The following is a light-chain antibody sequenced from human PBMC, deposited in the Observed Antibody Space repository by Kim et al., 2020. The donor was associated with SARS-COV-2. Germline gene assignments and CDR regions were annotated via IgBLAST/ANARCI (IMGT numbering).Light chain of an antibody. CDR2: QDS. J-gene: IGLJ3*02. CDR3: QAWDSSNWV. Sequence: SLSPGQTARITCAGDKLGDKYACWYQQKPGQSPVLVIYQDSKRPSGIPERFSGSNSGNTATLTISGTQAMDEADYYCQAWDSSNWVFGGGTKLTVL. CDR1: KLGDKY. V-gene: IGLV3-1*01.